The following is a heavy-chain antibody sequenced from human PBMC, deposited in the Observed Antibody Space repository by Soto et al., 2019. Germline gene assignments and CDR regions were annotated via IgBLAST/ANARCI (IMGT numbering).Heavy chain of an antibody. CDR3: ARDLKTVTTSSPSSW. Sequence: GGSLRLSCAASGFTCSSYWMHWVRQAPGKGLVWVSRINSDGSSTSYADSVKGRFTISRDNAKNTLYLQMNSLRAEDTAVYYCARDLKTVTTSSPSSWWGQGTLVTVSS. V-gene: IGHV3-74*01. J-gene: IGHJ4*02. CDR1: GFTCSSYW. D-gene: IGHD4-17*01. CDR2: INSDGSST.